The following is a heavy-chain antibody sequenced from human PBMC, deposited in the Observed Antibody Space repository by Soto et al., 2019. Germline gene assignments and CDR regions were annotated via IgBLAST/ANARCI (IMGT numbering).Heavy chain of an antibody. CDR1: GYTFTSYE. V-gene: IGHV1-8*01. CDR2: MNPNSGNT. J-gene: IGHJ6*03. D-gene: IGHD3-3*01. CDR3: ARGKPSPRRITIFGVVITPENYYYYMDV. Sequence: ASVKVSCKASGYTFTSYEINWVRQATGQGLEWMGWMNPNSGNTGYAQKFQGRVTMTRNTSISTAYMELSSLRSEDTAVYYCARGKPSPRRITIFGVVITPENYYYYMDVWGKGTTVTVSS.